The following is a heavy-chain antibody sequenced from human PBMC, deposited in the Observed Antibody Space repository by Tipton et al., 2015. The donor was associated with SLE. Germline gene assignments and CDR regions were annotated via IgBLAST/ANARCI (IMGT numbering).Heavy chain of an antibody. V-gene: IGHV3-23*01. CDR1: GFTFSSYA. CDR2: ISNSGGRT. D-gene: IGHD3-10*01. J-gene: IGHJ6*02. Sequence: SLRLSCAASGFTFSSYAMGWVRQAPGKGLEWVSAISNSGGRTYYADSVKGRFTISRDNSKNTLYLQMNILRAEDTAVYYCGKETGYGSGLDYYGMDVWGQGP. CDR3: GKETGYGSGLDYYGMDV.